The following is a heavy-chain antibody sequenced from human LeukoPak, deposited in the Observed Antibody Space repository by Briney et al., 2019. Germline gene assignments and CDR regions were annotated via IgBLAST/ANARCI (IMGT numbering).Heavy chain of an antibody. Sequence: PGGSLRLSCAASGFTFSSYSMNWVRQAPGKGLEWVSYISSSSSTIYYADSVKGRFTISRDNAKNSLYPQMNSLRAEDTAVYYCARVDDYYDSSGSDYWGQGTLVTVSS. CDR3: ARVDDYYDSSGSDY. CDR1: GFTFSSYS. CDR2: ISSSSSTI. D-gene: IGHD3-22*01. V-gene: IGHV3-48*01. J-gene: IGHJ4*02.